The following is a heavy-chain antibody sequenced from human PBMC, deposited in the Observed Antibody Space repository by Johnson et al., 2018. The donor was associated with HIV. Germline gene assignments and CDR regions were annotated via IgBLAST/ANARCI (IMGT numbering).Heavy chain of an antibody. J-gene: IGHJ3*02. V-gene: IGHV3-13*01. Sequence: MQLVESGGGLVQPGGSLRLSCAASGFTFSSYDMHWVRQATGKGLEWVSAIGTAGDTYYPGSVKGRFTISRENAKNSLYLQMNSLRAGDTAVYYCARVLGARGPGAFDIWGQGTMVTVSS. CDR3: ARVLGARGPGAFDI. CDR1: GFTFSSYD. CDR2: IGTAGDT.